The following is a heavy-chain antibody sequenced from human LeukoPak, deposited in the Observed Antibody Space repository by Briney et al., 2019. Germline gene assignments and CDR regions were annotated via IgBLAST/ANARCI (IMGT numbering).Heavy chain of an antibody. CDR2: ISSSSSYI. CDR3: ARDSIPYDSSGYFPDY. CDR1: GFTFSTYT. J-gene: IGHJ4*02. Sequence: GGSLRLSCAASGFTFSTYTMNWVRQAPGKGLEWVSSISSSSSYIYYADSVKGRFTISRDNAKNSLYLQMNSLRAEDTAVYYCARDSIPYDSSGYFPDYWGQGTLVTVSS. D-gene: IGHD3-22*01. V-gene: IGHV3-21*01.